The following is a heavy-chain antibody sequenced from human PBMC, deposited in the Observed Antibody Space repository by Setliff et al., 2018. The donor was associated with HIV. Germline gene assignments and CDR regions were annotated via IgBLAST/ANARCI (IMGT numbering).Heavy chain of an antibody. D-gene: IGHD2-21*01. Sequence: PGGSLRLSCAASGFTFSDHYMDWVRQAPGKGLEWVGRTKNKDNSFTTEYAAPVKGRFTISRDDSKNSLSLHMNSLKTEDTAVYYCTTGTRLVDWGQGALVTVSS. CDR3: TTGTRLVD. CDR1: GFTFSDHY. V-gene: IGHV3-72*01. J-gene: IGHJ4*02. CDR2: TKNKDNSFTT.